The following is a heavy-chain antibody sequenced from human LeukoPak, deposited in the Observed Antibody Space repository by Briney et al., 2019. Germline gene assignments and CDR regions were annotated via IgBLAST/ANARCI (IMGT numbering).Heavy chain of an antibody. J-gene: IGHJ4*02. D-gene: IGHD1-1*01. CDR2: ISENGGTT. Sequence: GGSLRLSCAASGFTFSSYAMSWLRQAPGKGLEWVSAISENGGTTYYADSVKGRSTIPRDNSKNTLSLQLNSLRAEDTAVYYCAKEGPTGTTKFDYWGQGTLVTVSS. CDR3: AKEGPTGTTKFDY. V-gene: IGHV3-23*01. CDR1: GFTFSSYA.